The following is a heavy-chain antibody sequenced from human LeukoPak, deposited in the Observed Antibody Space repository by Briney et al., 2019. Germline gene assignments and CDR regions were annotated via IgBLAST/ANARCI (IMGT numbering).Heavy chain of an antibody. Sequence: PGGSLRLSCAVSGITLSNCGMSWVRQAPGKGLEWVSGISGSGGNTYYADSVKGRLTISRDNSKNTLYLQMNSLRAEDTAVYFCAKRGVVIRVILVGFHKEAYYFDSWGQGALVTVSS. CDR3: AKRGVVIRVILVGFHKEAYYFDS. D-gene: IGHD3-22*01. CDR2: ISGSGGNT. J-gene: IGHJ4*02. CDR1: GITLSNCG. V-gene: IGHV3-23*01.